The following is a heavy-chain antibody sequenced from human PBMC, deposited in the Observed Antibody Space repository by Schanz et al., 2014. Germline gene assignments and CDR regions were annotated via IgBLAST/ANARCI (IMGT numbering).Heavy chain of an antibody. CDR1: GFTFSSYA. CDR2: ISGSGSST. D-gene: IGHD2-2*02. CDR3: AGGEYQLLYGN. V-gene: IGHV3-23*04. Sequence: VQLVESGGGVVQPGRSLRLSCAASGFTFSSYAMTWVRQAPGKGLDWVSAISGSGSSTYYADSVKGRFTISRDNSKNTLFLQMDSLRAEDTAVYYCAGGEYQLLYGNWGQGTLVTVSS. J-gene: IGHJ4*02.